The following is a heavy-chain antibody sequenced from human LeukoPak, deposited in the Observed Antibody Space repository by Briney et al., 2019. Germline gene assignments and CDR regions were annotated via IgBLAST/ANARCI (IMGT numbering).Heavy chain of an antibody. CDR3: AGDYPDC. V-gene: IGHV3-30-3*01. CDR1: GFTFSSYA. D-gene: IGHD4-17*01. CDR2: ISDDGGNT. J-gene: IGHJ4*02. Sequence: GGSLSLSCAASGFTFSSYAVHWVRQAPGKGLEWVAVISDDGGNTYYAGSVKGRFTISRDNSKNMLYLQMNSLRAEDTAVYYCAGDYPDCWGQGTLVTVSS.